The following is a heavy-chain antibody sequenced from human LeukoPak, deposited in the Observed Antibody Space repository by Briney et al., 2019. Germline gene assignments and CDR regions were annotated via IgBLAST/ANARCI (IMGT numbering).Heavy chain of an antibody. J-gene: IGHJ5*02. CDR2: IYHSGST. CDR3: ARDLRRGGWFDP. CDR1: GGSISSGGYS. V-gene: IGHV4-30-2*01. D-gene: IGHD3-10*01. Sequence: PSETLSLTCAVSGGSISSGGYSWSWMRQPPGKGLEWIGYIYHSGSTYYNPSLKSRVTISVDRSKNQFSLKLSSVTAADTAVYYCARDLRRGGWFDPWGQGTLVTVSS.